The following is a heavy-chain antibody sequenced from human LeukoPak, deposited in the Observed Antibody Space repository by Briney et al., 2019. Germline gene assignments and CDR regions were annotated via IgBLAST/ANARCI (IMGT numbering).Heavy chain of an antibody. J-gene: IGHJ4*02. V-gene: IGHV4-34*01. CDR1: GFTFSSYA. CDR3: AREGKLWFGETFDY. D-gene: IGHD3-10*01. Sequence: GSLRLSCAASGFTFSSYAMSWIRQPPEKGLELTGEINHSGNTNYNPSLKSRVTMSLDTSKNQFSLKVSSVTAADTAVYYCAREGKLWFGETFDYWGQGTLVTVSS. CDR2: INHSGNT.